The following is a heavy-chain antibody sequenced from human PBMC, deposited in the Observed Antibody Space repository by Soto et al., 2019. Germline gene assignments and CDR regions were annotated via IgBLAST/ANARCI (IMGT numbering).Heavy chain of an antibody. D-gene: IGHD3-10*01. CDR1: GYTFTGYY. Sequence: QVQLVQSGAEVKKPGASVKVSCKASGYTFTGYYMHWVRQAPGQGLEWMGWINPNSGGTNYAQKFQGRVTMTRDTSINTAYMELSRLRSDDTAVYYCAREEDTMVRGVIPFGWFDPWGQGTLVTVSS. CDR3: AREEDTMVRGVIPFGWFDP. V-gene: IGHV1-2*02. CDR2: INPNSGGT. J-gene: IGHJ5*02.